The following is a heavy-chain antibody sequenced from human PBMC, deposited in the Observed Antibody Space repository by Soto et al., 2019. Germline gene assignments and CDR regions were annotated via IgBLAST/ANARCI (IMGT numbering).Heavy chain of an antibody. J-gene: IGHJ5*02. CDR3: ARWGGAGSPPRWFDP. V-gene: IGHV4-31*03. D-gene: IGHD3-10*01. Sequence: QVQLQESGPGLVKPSQTLSLTCTVSGGSISSGGYYWSWIRQHPGKGLEWIGYIYYSGSTYYNPSLKSRVTISVDTSKNQFALKLSSVTAADTAVYYCARWGGAGSPPRWFDPWGQGTLVTVSS. CDR2: IYYSGST. CDR1: GGSISSGGYY.